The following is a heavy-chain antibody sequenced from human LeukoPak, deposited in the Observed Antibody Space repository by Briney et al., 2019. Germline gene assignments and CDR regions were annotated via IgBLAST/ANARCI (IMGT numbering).Heavy chain of an antibody. D-gene: IGHD4-17*01. J-gene: IGHJ4*02. Sequence: SETLSLTCTVSGGSISSYYWSWIRQPPGKGLEWIGYIYYSGSTNYNPSLKSRVTISVDTSKNQFSLKLSSVTAADTAVYYCARVGMLYGDYYFDYWGQGTLVTVSS. CDR3: ARVGMLYGDYYFDY. CDR2: IYYSGST. V-gene: IGHV4-59*01. CDR1: GGSISSYY.